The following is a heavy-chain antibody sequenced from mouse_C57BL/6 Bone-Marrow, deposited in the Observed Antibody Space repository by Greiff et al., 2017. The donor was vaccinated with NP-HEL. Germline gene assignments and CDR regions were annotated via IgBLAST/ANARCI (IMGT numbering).Heavy chain of an antibody. CDR2: INPSTGGT. J-gene: IGHJ1*03. CDR1: GYSFTGYY. V-gene: IGHV1-42*01. CDR3: ARSIEGWYCDV. Sequence: VQLQQSGPELVKPGASVKISCKASGYSFTGYYMNWVKQSPEKSLEWIGEINPSTGGTTYNQKFKAKATLTVDKSSSTAYMQLKSLTSEDSAVYDCARSIEGWYCDVLGTGTTVTVSS.